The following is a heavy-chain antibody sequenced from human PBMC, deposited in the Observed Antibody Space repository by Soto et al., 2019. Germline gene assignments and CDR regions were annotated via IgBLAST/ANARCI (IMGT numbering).Heavy chain of an antibody. V-gene: IGHV1-3*01. CDR3: ARDPNDSSAYYHHYYYGMDV. D-gene: IGHD3-22*01. CDR2: INAGNGNT. J-gene: IGHJ6*02. Sequence: QIQLMQSGAEVKKPGASVKVSCKASGYTFTSYGIHWVRQAPGQRLEWTGWINAGNGNTKYSEKFQGRVTITRETSASTAYLELSSLRSEDTAVYYCARDPNDSSAYYHHYYYGMDVWGQGTTVTVPS. CDR1: GYTFTSYG.